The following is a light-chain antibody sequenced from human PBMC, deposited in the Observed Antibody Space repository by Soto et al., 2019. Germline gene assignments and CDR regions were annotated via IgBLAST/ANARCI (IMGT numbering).Light chain of an antibody. CDR3: AAWDDSLKGPI. Sequence: QSVLTQPPSASGTPGQRVTISCSGSNSNVGGNTVNWYQQLPATAPNLLIHGNDQRPSGVPDRFSGSKSGNSASLAISGLQAEDEADYYCAAWDDSLKGPIFGGGTKLTVL. CDR1: NSNVGGNT. CDR2: GND. V-gene: IGLV1-44*01. J-gene: IGLJ2*01.